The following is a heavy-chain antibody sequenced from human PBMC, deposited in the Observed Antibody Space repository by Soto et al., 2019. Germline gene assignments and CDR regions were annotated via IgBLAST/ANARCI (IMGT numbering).Heavy chain of an antibody. CDR2: ISYDANNK. V-gene: IGHV3-30-3*01. CDR1: GFTFSNYA. Sequence: QVQLVESGGGVVQPGRSLRLSCVASGFTFSNYALHWVRQAPGKGLEWVAVISYDANNKHYADSVKGRITISRDNSKNTLYLQMNSLTPEDTAVYYCARDGHCDYWGQGTLVTVSS. CDR3: ARDGHCDY. J-gene: IGHJ4*02.